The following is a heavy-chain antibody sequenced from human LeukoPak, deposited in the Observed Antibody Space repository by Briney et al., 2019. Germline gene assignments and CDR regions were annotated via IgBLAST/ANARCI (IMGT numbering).Heavy chain of an antibody. V-gene: IGHV4-30-4*08. J-gene: IGHJ4*02. D-gene: IGHD3-22*01. CDR3: ARDANYYDSSGYSPYFDY. CDR2: IYYSGST. Sequence: PSQTLSLTCTVSGGSISSGDYYWSWIRQPPGKGLEWIGYIYYSGSTYYNPSLKSRVTISVDTSKNQFSLKLSSVTAADTAVYYCARDANYYDSSGYSPYFDYWGQGTLVTVSS. CDR1: GGSISSGDYY.